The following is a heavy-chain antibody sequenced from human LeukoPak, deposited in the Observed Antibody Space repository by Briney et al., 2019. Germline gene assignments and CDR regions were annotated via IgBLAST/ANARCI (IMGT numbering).Heavy chain of an antibody. CDR1: GFTFTTYT. J-gene: IGHJ4*02. CDR3: TRDNLAWRHYFDS. V-gene: IGHV3-33*01. Sequence: GRSLRLSCAASGFTFTTYTMPWVRQAPGKGLEWVALIWSDGSNSGYAESVKGRFTISRDNSKNTVSLQMNSLRAEDTAVYYCTRDNLAWRHYFDSWGQGTLVTVSS. CDR2: IWSDGSNS.